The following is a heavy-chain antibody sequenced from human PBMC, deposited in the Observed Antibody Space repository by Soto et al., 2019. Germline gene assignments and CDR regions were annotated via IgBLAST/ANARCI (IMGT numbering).Heavy chain of an antibody. Sequence: PGGSLRLSCAVSGFLVSTHPVSWVRQPPGRGLEWVSIYYPDEYTFYRDSVRGRFTISRDTSKNTVSLQLDRLRADDTAMYHCVGHGSNSVWGRGTLVTVSS. CDR2: YYPDEYT. J-gene: IGHJ4*02. V-gene: IGHV3-53*01. CDR3: VGHGSNSV. CDR1: GFLVSTHP. D-gene: IGHD4-4*01.